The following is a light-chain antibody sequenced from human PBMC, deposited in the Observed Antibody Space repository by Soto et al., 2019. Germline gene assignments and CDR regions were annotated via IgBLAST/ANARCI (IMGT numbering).Light chain of an antibody. J-gene: IGKJ4*01. Sequence: EIVLTQSPATLSLSPGERATLSCRASQSVSSYLAWYQQKPGQAPRLLIYDASNRATGIPARFSGSGSGTDFTLTISSLAPADFAVYYCQQRSNWPPGFGGGTKVEIK. CDR2: DAS. CDR1: QSVSSY. V-gene: IGKV3-11*01. CDR3: QQRSNWPPG.